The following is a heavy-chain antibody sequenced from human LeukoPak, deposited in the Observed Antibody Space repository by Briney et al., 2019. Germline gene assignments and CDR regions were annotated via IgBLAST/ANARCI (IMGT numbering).Heavy chain of an antibody. CDR3: ARGIAMADLDAFDI. Sequence: PGGSLRLSCAASGFTVSSNYMSWVRQAPGKGLEWVSVIYSGGSTYYADSVKGRFTISRDNSKNTLYLQMNSLRAEDTAVYYCARGIAMADLDAFDIWGQGTMVTVSS. V-gene: IGHV3-53*01. CDR1: GFTVSSNY. CDR2: IYSGGST. D-gene: IGHD5-18*01. J-gene: IGHJ3*02.